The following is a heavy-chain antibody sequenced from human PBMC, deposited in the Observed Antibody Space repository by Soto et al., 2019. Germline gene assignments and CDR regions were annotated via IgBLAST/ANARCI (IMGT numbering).Heavy chain of an antibody. V-gene: IGHV2-70*17. Sequence: SGPTLVNPTQTLTLTCTFSGFSLSTKGMCVGWIRQPPGKALEWLARIDWDDDKFYTTSLKTRLTISKDTSKNQVVLTMTNMDPVDTATYYCARIDVRERHRIIYYFDYWGPGTLVTVSS. CDR1: GFSLSTKGMC. CDR2: IDWDDDK. J-gene: IGHJ4*02. D-gene: IGHD3-16*02. CDR3: ARIDVRERHRIIYYFDY.